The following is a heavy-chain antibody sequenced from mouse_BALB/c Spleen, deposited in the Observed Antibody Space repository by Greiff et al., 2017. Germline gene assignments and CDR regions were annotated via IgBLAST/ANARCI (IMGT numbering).Heavy chain of an antibody. CDR1: GYSITSGYY. CDR2: ISYDGSN. Sequence: EVKLMESGPGLVKPSQSLSLTCSVTGYSITSGYYWNWIRQFPGNKLEWMGYISYDGSNNYNPSLKNRISITRDTSKNQFFLKLNSVTTEDTATYYCARQDAYSSMDYWGQGTSVTVSS. V-gene: IGHV3-6*02. CDR3: ARQDAYSSMDY. J-gene: IGHJ4*01. D-gene: IGHD2-10*01.